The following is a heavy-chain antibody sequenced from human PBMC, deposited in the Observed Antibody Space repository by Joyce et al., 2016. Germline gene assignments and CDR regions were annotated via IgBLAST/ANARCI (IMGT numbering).Heavy chain of an antibody. Sequence: QVRLQQWGAGLLKPSETLSLTCGVSGGSFIGHYWSWFRQPTGTGMECLGEINNTGSTSYNPSVNSRVNVAIDTTRNQVSLKLTSVTAADTAVYYCARDGHSYGSGTYYKRSRFFDLWGRGTLVSVSS. V-gene: IGHV4-34*01. CDR1: GGSFIGHY. CDR3: ARDGHSYGSGTYYKRSRFFDL. CDR2: INNTGST. D-gene: IGHD3-10*01. J-gene: IGHJ2*01.